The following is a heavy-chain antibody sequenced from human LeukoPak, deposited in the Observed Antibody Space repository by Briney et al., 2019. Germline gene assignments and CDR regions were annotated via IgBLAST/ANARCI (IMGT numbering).Heavy chain of an antibody. J-gene: IGHJ4*02. CDR2: IYHSGSP. D-gene: IGHD3-22*01. CDR3: ARSPNYYDSSGYPSPHFDY. V-gene: IGHV4-4*02. CDR1: GGSISSNNW. Sequence: SETLSLTCAVSGGSISSNNWWGWVRQPPGKGLEWIGEIYHSGSPNYNPSLKSRVTISVDKSRNHFSLNLSSVTAADTAVYYCARSPNYYDSSGYPSPHFDYWGQGTLVTVSS.